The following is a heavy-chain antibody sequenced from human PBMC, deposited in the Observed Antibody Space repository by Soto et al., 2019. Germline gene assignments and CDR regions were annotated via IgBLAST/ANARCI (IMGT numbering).Heavy chain of an antibody. V-gene: IGHV4-31*03. CDR3: ARGGDYYDSSGYRGYYFDH. CDR2: IYYSGST. J-gene: IGHJ4*02. Sequence: QVQLQESGAGLVKPSQTLSLTCTVSGGSISSGGYYWSWIRQHPGKGVEWIGYIYYSGSTYCNPSLKSRVTISVDTSKIQFCLKLCSVTSADMALYYCARGGDYYDSSGYRGYYFDHWGQGTLVTVSS. CDR1: GGSISSGGYY. D-gene: IGHD3-22*01.